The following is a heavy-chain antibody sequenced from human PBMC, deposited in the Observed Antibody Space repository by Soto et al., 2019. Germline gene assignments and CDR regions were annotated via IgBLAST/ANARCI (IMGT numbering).Heavy chain of an antibody. J-gene: IGHJ6*02. D-gene: IGHD3-10*01. Sequence: QVQLVESGGGVVQPGRSLRLSCAASGFTFSSYGMHWVRQAPGKGLEWVAVIWYDGRNKYYADSVKGRFTISRDNSKNALYVKMNSRRAEDTAVYYCARAGYGSGSYHQRYYYYGMDVWGQGTTVTVSS. CDR3: ARAGYGSGSYHQRYYYYGMDV. V-gene: IGHV3-33*01. CDR2: IWYDGRNK. CDR1: GFTFSSYG.